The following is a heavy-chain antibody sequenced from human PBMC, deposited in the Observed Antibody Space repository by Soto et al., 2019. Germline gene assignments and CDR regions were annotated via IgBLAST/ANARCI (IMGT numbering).Heavy chain of an antibody. V-gene: IGHV3-23*01. CDR2: IGGTGYST. CDR1: GFTLCSYA. Sequence: PGGAPRLSLGAPGFTLCSYALGWGPPAPGKGLEWVSAIGGTGYSTYYADSVKGRFTISRDNSKNTLYLQMNSLRAEDTAVYYCAKSTSPLTSWFDPWGQGTLVTVSS. CDR3: AKSTSPLTSWFDP. J-gene: IGHJ5*02.